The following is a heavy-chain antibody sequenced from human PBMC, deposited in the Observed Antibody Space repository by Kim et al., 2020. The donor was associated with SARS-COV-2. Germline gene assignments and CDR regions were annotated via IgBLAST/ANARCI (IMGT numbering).Heavy chain of an antibody. CDR3: ARQSLSVGGGAFDI. Sequence: NPSLKGRVTISVDTAKNQFSLKLSSVTAADTAVYYCARQSLSVGGGAFDIWGQGTMVTVSS. J-gene: IGHJ3*02. D-gene: IGHD2-15*01. V-gene: IGHV4-59*08.